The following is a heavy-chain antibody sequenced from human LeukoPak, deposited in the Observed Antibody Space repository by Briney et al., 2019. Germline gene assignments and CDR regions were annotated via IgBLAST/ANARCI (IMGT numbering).Heavy chain of an antibody. D-gene: IGHD1-7*01. CDR2: IYHSGST. CDR3: AKSTGTTHYYGMDV. CDR1: GGSISSGGYS. V-gene: IGHV4-30-2*01. J-gene: IGHJ6*02. Sequence: KPSETLSLTCAVSGGSISSGGYSWSWIRQPPGKGLEWIGYIYHSGSTYYNPSLKSRVTISVDRSKNQFSLKLSSVTAADTAVYYCAKSTGTTHYYGMDVWGQGTTVTVSS.